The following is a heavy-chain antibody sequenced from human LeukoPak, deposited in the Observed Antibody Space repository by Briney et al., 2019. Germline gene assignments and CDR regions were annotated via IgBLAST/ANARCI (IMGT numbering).Heavy chain of an antibody. D-gene: IGHD6-25*01. CDR2: ISGSGGST. V-gene: IGHV3-23*01. Sequence: GGSLRLSRVVSGFTFNNYVVAWVRQAPGKGLEWASAISGSGGSTYYADPMKGRFTISRDNSKNTLYLQMNSLTAEDTAVYYCAKASSSGWPYYFDYWGQGTLVTVSS. CDR1: GFTFNNYV. J-gene: IGHJ4*02. CDR3: AKASSSGWPYYFDY.